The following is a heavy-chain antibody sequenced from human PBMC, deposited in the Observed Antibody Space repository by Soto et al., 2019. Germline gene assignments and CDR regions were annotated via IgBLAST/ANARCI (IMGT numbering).Heavy chain of an antibody. V-gene: IGHV3-66*01. CDR3: AREVRVRGFAFDI. D-gene: IGHD3-3*01. CDR2: IYSGGNT. Sequence: GGSLRLSCAASGFTFSSYSMSWVRQAPGKGLEWVSFIYSGGNTYYADSVKGRFTISRDNSKNMLYLQMNSLRVEDTAVYYCAREVRVRGFAFDIWGQGTMVTVSS. CDR1: GFTFSSYS. J-gene: IGHJ3*02.